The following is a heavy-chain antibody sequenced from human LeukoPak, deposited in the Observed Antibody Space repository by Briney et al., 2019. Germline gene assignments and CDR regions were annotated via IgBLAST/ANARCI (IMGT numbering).Heavy chain of an antibody. J-gene: IGHJ6*03. V-gene: IGHV3-15*01. CDR2: IKSKTDGGTT. CDR1: GFTFSNAW. CDR3: TTGGSYYYYYMDV. Sequence: GGSLRLSCAASGFTFSNAWMSWVRQAPGKGLEWVGRIKSKTDGGTTDYAAPVKGRFTISRDDSKNTLYLQMISLKTEDTAVYYCTTGGSYYYYYMDVWGKGTTVTISS.